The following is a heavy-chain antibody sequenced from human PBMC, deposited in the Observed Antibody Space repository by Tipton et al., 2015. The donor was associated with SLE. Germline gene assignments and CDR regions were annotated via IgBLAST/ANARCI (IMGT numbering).Heavy chain of an antibody. V-gene: IGHV4-59*12. CDR2: VYFDGST. Sequence: LSLTCTVSADSFTHYHWSWIRQSPGKGLEWIGYVYFDGSTNYNPSLKSRVTISVDTSKNQFSLSLISVTAADTAVYYCARLTPWGYDYWGPGMLVTVSS. D-gene: IGHD7-27*01. CDR1: ADSFTHYH. CDR3: ARLTPWGYDY. J-gene: IGHJ4*02.